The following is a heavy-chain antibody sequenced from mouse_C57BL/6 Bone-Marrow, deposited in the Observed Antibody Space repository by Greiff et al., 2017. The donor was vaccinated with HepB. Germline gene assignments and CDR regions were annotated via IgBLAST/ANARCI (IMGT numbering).Heavy chain of an antibody. Sequence: EVKVVESEGGLVQPGSSMKLSCTASGFTFSDYYMAWVRQVPEKGLEWVANINYDGSSTYYLDSLKSRFIISRDNAKNILYLQMSSLKSEDTATYYCARGRWLLPHWYFDVWGTGTTVTVSS. J-gene: IGHJ1*03. D-gene: IGHD2-3*01. V-gene: IGHV5-16*01. CDR1: GFTFSDYY. CDR2: INYDGSST. CDR3: ARGRWLLPHWYFDV.